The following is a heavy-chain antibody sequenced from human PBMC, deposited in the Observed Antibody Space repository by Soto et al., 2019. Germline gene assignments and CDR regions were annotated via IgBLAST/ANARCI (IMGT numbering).Heavy chain of an antibody. V-gene: IGHV3-23*01. CDR2: LTSSGGT. J-gene: IGHJ4*02. CDR1: GFTLNNYA. D-gene: IGHD2-2*01. CDR3: AKGLNQFDY. Sequence: QPGGSLRLSCAASGFTLNNYAMSWVRQAPGKGLEWVSTLTSSGGTYYADSVKGRFTISRDKSKSTLYLQMISLRAEDTALYYCAKGLNQFDYWGQGAQVTVSS.